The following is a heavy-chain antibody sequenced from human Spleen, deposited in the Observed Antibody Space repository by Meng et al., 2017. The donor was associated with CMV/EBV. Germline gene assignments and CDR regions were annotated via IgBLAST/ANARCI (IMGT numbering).Heavy chain of an antibody. CDR1: GFTFSSYA. CDR2: ISGSGDST. V-gene: IGHV3-23*01. J-gene: IGHJ5*02. D-gene: IGHD4/OR15-4a*01. CDR3: AKDDYGATGFDP. Sequence: GESLKISYAASGFTFSSYAMRWVRQAPGKGLEWVSAISGSGDSTNYADSVKGRFTISRDNSNNTLYVQMNSLRAEDTAVYYCAKDDYGATGFDPWGQGTLVTVSS.